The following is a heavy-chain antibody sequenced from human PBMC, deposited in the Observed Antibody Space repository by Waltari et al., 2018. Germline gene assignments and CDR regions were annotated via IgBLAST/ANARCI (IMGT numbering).Heavy chain of an antibody. Sequence: QVQLQESGPGLVKPSQTLSLSCTVSGGSISSATYYWSWIRQPAGKGLEWIGRIHVNGNTNYNPSLISRVIISVDTSRNQLFLTVNSVTAADTAVYYCARDSYYYDGSGYPARWGQGTRVTVSS. CDR1: GGSISSATYY. D-gene: IGHD3-22*01. J-gene: IGHJ4*02. V-gene: IGHV4-61*02. CDR2: IHVNGNT. CDR3: ARDSYYYDGSGYPAR.